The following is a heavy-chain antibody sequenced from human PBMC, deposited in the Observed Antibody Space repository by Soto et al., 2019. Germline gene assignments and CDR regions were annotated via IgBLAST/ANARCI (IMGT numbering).Heavy chain of an antibody. CDR1: GGTFSSYA. V-gene: IGHV1-69*01. J-gene: IGHJ5*02. CDR3: AREYLRDYDFWSCPYNWFDP. D-gene: IGHD3-3*01. Sequence: QVQLVQSGAEVKKPGSSVKVSCKASGGTFSSYAISWVRQAPGQGLEWMGGIIPIFGTANYAQKFQGRVTITADESTSTAYMELSSLRSEDTAVYYCAREYLRDYDFWSCPYNWFDPWGQGTLVTVSS. CDR2: IIPIFGTA.